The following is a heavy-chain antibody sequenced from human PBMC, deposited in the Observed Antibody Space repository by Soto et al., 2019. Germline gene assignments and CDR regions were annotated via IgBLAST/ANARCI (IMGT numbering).Heavy chain of an antibody. CDR1: GGTFSSYA. Sequence: SVKVSCKASGGTFSSYAISWVRQAPGQGLEWMGGIIPIFGTANYAQKFQGRVTITADESTSTAYMELSSLRSEDTAVYYCARGPLRGPGAFDIWGQGTMVTVSS. CDR2: IIPIFGTA. CDR3: ARGPLRGPGAFDI. J-gene: IGHJ3*02. D-gene: IGHD1-26*01. V-gene: IGHV1-69*13.